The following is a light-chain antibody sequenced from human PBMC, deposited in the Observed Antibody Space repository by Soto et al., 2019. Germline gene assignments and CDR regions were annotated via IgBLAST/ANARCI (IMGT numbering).Light chain of an antibody. CDR1: QGISSY. J-gene: IGKJ3*01. Sequence: EIQFAQSPSFLSASVGDRVTITWRASQGISSYLAWYQQKPGKAPKLLIYAASTLQSGVPSRFSGSGSGADFTLSISSLQPEDFATYYCQQTHSLPLSFGPGTKVDIK. CDR3: QQTHSLPLS. CDR2: AAS. V-gene: IGKV1-9*01.